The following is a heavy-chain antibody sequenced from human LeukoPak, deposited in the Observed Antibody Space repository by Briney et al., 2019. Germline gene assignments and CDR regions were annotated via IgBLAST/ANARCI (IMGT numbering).Heavy chain of an antibody. CDR1: GFTFDDYA. CDR2: ISWNSGSI. J-gene: IGHJ4*02. D-gene: IGHD2-15*01. CDR3: AKDSSNEDAFDY. Sequence: GRSLRLSCAASGFTFDDYAMHWVRQAPGKGLEWVSGISWNSGSIGYADSVKGRFTISRDNAKNSMYLQMNSLRAGDTALYYCAKDSSNEDAFDYWGQGTLVTVSS. V-gene: IGHV3-9*01.